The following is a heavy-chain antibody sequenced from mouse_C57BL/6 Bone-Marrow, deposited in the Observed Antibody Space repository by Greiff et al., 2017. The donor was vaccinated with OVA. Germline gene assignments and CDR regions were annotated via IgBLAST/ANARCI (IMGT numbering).Heavy chain of an antibody. CDR1: GYTFTSYW. CDR3: AWGYWYAMDY. CDR2: IDPSDSYT. D-gene: IGHD2-3*01. Sequence: QVQLQQSGAELVMPGASVKLSCKASGYTFTSYWMHWVKQRPGQGLEWIGEIDPSDSYTNYNQKFKGKSTLTVDKSSSTAYMQLSSLTSEDSAVYYCAWGYWYAMDYWGQGTSVTVSS. J-gene: IGHJ4*01. V-gene: IGHV1-69*01.